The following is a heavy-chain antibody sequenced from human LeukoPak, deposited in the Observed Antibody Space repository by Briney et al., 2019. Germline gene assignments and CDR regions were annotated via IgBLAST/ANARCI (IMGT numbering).Heavy chain of an antibody. J-gene: IGHJ4*02. Sequence: SETLSLTCTVSGGSISSSSYYWGWIRQPPGKGLEWIGSIYYSGSTYYNPSLKSRVTISVDTSKNQFSLKLSSVTAADTAVYYCARAQMTAAGPFDYWGQGTLVTVSS. CDR3: ARAQMTAAGPFDY. D-gene: IGHD6-13*01. V-gene: IGHV4-39*07. CDR1: GGSISSSSYY. CDR2: IYYSGST.